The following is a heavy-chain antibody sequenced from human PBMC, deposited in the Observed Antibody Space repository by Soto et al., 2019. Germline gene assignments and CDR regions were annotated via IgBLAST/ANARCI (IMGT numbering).Heavy chain of an antibody. Sequence: QVQLQQWGAGLLKPSETLSLTCAVYGGSFSGYYWSWIRQPPGKGLEWIGEINHSGSTNYNPSLKGRVTISVDTSKNQFSLKLSSVTAADTAVYYCARGPQTIFGVVISGMDVWGQGTTVTVSS. D-gene: IGHD3-3*01. V-gene: IGHV4-34*01. CDR3: ARGPQTIFGVVISGMDV. CDR1: GGSFSGYY. J-gene: IGHJ6*02. CDR2: INHSGST.